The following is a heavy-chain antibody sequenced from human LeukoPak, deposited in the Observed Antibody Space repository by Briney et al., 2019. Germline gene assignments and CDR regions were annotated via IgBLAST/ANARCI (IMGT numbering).Heavy chain of an antibody. D-gene: IGHD6-13*01. Sequence: GGSLRLSCAASGFTFSTYWMTWVRQAPGKGLEWLANIKQDGSEKYYVDSVKGRFTISRDNAKNSLYLQMNSLRAEDTAVYYCARCAYSSSWYANIDYWGQGTLVTVSS. CDR3: ARCAYSSSWYANIDY. J-gene: IGHJ4*02. CDR1: GFTFSTYW. V-gene: IGHV3-7*01. CDR2: IKQDGSEK.